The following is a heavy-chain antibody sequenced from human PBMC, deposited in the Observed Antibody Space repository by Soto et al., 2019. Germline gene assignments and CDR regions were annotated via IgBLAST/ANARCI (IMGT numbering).Heavy chain of an antibody. Sequence: PVGSLRLSCAASGFTFSSYGMHWVRQAPGKGLEWVAVISYDGSNKYYADSVKGRFTISRDNSKNTLYLQMNSLRAEDTAVYYCAKDRPNEYSGSYYYYGMDVWGQGTTVTVSS. D-gene: IGHD1-26*01. CDR3: AKDRPNEYSGSYYYYGMDV. CDR2: ISYDGSNK. CDR1: GFTFSSYG. V-gene: IGHV3-30*18. J-gene: IGHJ6*02.